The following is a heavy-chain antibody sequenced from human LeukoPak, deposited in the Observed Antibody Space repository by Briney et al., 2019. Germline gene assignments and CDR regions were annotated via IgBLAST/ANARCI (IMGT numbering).Heavy chain of an antibody. CDR2: IIPIFGTA. CDR3: ARTVLTGYSTLDY. CDR1: GGTFSSYA. J-gene: IGHJ4*02. D-gene: IGHD3-9*01. Sequence: ASVKVSCKASGGTFSSYAISWVRQAPGQGLEWMGGIIPIFGTANYAQKFQGRVTITTDESTSTAYMELSSLRSEDTAVYCCARTVLTGYSTLDYWGQGTLVTVSS. V-gene: IGHV1-69*05.